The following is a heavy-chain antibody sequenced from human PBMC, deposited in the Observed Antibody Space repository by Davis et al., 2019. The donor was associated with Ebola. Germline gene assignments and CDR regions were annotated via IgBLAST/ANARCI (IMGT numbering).Heavy chain of an antibody. D-gene: IGHD5-18*01. CDR3: ARGAAMVTKFDY. J-gene: IGHJ4*02. Sequence: GSLRLSCTVSGGSISSYYWSWIRQPPGKGLEWIGYIYYSGSTNYNPSLKSRVTISVDTSKNQFSLKLRSVTAADTAVYYCARGAAMVTKFDYWGQGTLVTVSS. V-gene: IGHV4-59*12. CDR2: IYYSGST. CDR1: GGSISSYY.